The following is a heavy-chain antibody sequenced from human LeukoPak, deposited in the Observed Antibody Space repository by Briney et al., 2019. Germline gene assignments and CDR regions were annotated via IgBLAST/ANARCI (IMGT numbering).Heavy chain of an antibody. J-gene: IGHJ4*02. CDR3: TRMTTGHDY. Sequence: SETLSLTCAVYVDSFSGYYWSWVRQTPGKGLEWIGEINHSGYTNDSPSLKSRVTLSIDTSRKQFSLNLRSVTVADAGIYYCTRMTTGHDYWGQGTLVTVSS. CDR2: INHSGYT. V-gene: IGHV4-34*01. D-gene: IGHD4-17*01. CDR1: VDSFSGYY.